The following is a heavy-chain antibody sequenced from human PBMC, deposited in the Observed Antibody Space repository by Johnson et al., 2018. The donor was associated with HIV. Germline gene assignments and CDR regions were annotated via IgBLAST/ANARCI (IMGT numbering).Heavy chain of an antibody. J-gene: IGHJ3*02. CDR3: AYSGIYYSAFDI. Sequence: LVESGGGVVQPGRSLRLSCAASGFTFSRYVMHWVRQAPGKGLEWVAVMSYDGSNKYYVDSVKGRFTISRDNAKNSLFLQMNSLRAEDTAVYYCAYSGIYYSAFDIWGQGTMVTVSS. CDR1: GFTFSRYV. CDR2: MSYDGSNK. D-gene: IGHD1-26*01. V-gene: IGHV3-30*03.